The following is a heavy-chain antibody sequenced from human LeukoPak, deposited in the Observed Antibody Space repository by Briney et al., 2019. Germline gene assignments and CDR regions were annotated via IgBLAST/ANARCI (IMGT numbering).Heavy chain of an antibody. CDR3: ARNQVVGAGDYFDY. V-gene: IGHV1-69*05. Sequence: GASVKVSCKASGGTFSSYAISWVRQAPGQGLEWMGGIIPIFGTANYAQKFQGRVTMTRDTSTCTVYMELSSLRSEGTAVYYCARNQVVGAGDYFDYWGQGTLVTVSS. CDR2: IIPIFGTA. J-gene: IGHJ4*02. D-gene: IGHD1-26*01. CDR1: GGTFSSYA.